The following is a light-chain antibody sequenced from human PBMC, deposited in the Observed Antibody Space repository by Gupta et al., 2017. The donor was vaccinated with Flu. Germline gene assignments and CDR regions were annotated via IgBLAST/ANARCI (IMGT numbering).Light chain of an antibody. CDR3: MQGEHWPWA. Sequence: VGKGSASDRGSSTSRVCRGSSSVLDWFQQKPGQAPRLLIYLASSRETGVPDRFTGSGSGTEFTLNISRVEAEDVGIYFCMQGEHWPWAFGQGTKVEIK. CDR2: LAS. CDR1: TSRVCRGSSSV. V-gene: IGKV2-30*01. J-gene: IGKJ1*01.